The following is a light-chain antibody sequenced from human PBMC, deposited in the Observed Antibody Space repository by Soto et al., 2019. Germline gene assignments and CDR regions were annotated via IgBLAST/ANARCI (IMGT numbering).Light chain of an antibody. J-gene: IGLJ2*01. CDR1: SSDVGSYNR. V-gene: IGLV2-23*02. CDR3: GTWDSSLSVGL. CDR2: EVS. Sequence: QSALTQPASVSGSPGQSITISCTGGSSDVGSYNRVSWYRQHPGKAPQLIIYEVSNRPSGVSNRFSGSKSGNTASLTISGLQAEDEADYYCGTWDSSLSVGLFGGGTKLTVL.